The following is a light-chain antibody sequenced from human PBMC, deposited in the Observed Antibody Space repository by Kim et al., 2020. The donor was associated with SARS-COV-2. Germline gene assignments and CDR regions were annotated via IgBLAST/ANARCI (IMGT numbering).Light chain of an antibody. CDR3: QKYNSAPWT. J-gene: IGKJ1*01. Sequence: DIQMTQSPSSLSASVGDRVTITCRASQGISNSLAWYQQKPGKGPKVLIYDASTLQSGVPFRFSGSGSGTDFTLTISSLQPEDVATYYCQKYNSAPWTLGQGTKVDIK. CDR2: DAS. V-gene: IGKV1-27*01. CDR1: QGISNS.